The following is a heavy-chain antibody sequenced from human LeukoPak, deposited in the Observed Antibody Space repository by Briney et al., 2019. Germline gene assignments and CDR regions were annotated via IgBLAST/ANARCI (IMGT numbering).Heavy chain of an antibody. Sequence: GGSLRLSCAASGFTFSSYSMNWVRQAPGKGLEWASSISSSSSYIYYADSVKGRFTISRDNAKNSLYLQMNSLRAEDTAVYYCARYSSSWYVGDWGQGTLVTVSS. J-gene: IGHJ4*02. CDR3: ARYSSSWYVGD. CDR1: GFTFSSYS. D-gene: IGHD6-13*01. CDR2: ISSSSSYI. V-gene: IGHV3-21*01.